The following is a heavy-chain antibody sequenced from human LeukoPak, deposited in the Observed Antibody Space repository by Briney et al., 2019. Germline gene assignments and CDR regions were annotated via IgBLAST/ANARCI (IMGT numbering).Heavy chain of an antibody. D-gene: IGHD6-13*01. CDR1: GGSFSGYY. Sequence: SETLSLTCAVYGGSFSGYYWSWIRQPPGKGLEWIGEINHSGSTNYNPSLKSRVTTSVDTSKNQFSLKLSSVTAADTAVYYCARGHPESHSSSWGSPEVYYFDYWGQGTLVTVSS. V-gene: IGHV4-34*01. J-gene: IGHJ4*02. CDR2: INHSGST. CDR3: ARGHPESHSSSWGSPEVYYFDY.